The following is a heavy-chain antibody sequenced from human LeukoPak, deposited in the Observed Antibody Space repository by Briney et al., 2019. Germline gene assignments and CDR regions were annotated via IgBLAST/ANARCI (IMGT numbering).Heavy chain of an antibody. D-gene: IGHD3-16*01. CDR3: ARDVSSYGYYGMDV. CDR2: ISYDGSEK. CDR1: GFTFSSYA. Sequence: GGSLRLSCAASGFTFSSYAMHWVRQAPGKGLEWVAVISYDGSEKYYTDSVKGRLTISRDNSKNTLYLQMNSQRAEDTAVYYCARDVSSYGYYGMDVWGQGTTATVSS. J-gene: IGHJ6*02. V-gene: IGHV3-30*04.